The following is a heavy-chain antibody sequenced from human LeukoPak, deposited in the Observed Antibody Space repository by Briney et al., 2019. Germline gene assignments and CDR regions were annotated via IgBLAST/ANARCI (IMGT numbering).Heavy chain of an antibody. J-gene: IGHJ3*02. CDR2: IWYDGSNK. V-gene: IGHV3-33*06. Sequence: PGGSLRLSCAASGFTFSSYGMHWVRQAPGKGLEWVAVIWYDGSNKYYADSVKSRFTISRDNSKNTLYLQMNSLRAEDTAVYYCAKEKSGYVWGSYRTEEGAFDIWGQGTMVTVSS. D-gene: IGHD3-16*02. CDR3: AKEKSGYVWGSYRTEEGAFDI. CDR1: GFTFSSYG.